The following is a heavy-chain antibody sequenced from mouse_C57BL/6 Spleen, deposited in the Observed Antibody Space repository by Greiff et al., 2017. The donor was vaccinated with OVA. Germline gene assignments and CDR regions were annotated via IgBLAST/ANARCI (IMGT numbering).Heavy chain of an antibody. CDR2: IYPGDGDT. V-gene: IGHV1-80*01. J-gene: IGHJ4*01. D-gene: IGHD1-1*01. Sequence: QVHVKQSGAELVKPGASVKISCKASGYAFSSYWMNWVKQRPGKGLEWIGQIYPGDGDTNYNGKFKGKATLTADKSSSTAYMQLSSLTSEDSAVYFCLITTVVEGNAMDYWGQGTSVTVSS. CDR1: GYAFSSYW. CDR3: LITTVVEGNAMDY.